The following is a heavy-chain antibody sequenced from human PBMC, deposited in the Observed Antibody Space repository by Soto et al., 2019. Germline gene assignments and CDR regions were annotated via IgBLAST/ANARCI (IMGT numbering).Heavy chain of an antibody. J-gene: IGHJ3*02. CDR1: GYRFTSYW. CDR2: IYPGDSDT. V-gene: IGHV5-51*01. Sequence: HGESLKISCQGSGYRFTSYWIGWVRQMPGKGLEWMGIIYPGDSDTRYSPSFQGQVTISADKSISTAYLQWSSLKASDTAMYYCASQREAQKGAFDIWGQGTMVTVSS. CDR3: ASQREAQKGAFDI.